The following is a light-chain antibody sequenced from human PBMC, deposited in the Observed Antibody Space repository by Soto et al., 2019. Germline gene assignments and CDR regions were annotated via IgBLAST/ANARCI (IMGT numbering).Light chain of an antibody. Sequence: QAVVTQPPSVSGAPGQRVTSSCTGSSSNIGAGYDVHWYQQLPGTAPKLLIYGNNNRPSGVPDRFSGSKSDTSASLAITELQAEDEADYYGQSYDSSLSAYVCGPGTQLTVL. CDR1: SSNIGAGYD. CDR3: QSYDSSLSAYV. CDR2: GNN. J-gene: IGLJ1*01. V-gene: IGLV1-40*01.